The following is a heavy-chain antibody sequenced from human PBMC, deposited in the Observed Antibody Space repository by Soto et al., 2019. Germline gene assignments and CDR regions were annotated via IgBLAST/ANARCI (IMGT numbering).Heavy chain of an antibody. CDR3: ARQTGSSWYVAFDI. Sequence: LSLTCTVSGGSISSYYWSWIRQPPGKGLEWIGYIYYSGSTNYNPSLKSRVTISVDTSKNQFSLKLSSVTAADTAVYYCARQTGSSWYVAFDIWGQGTMVTVSS. J-gene: IGHJ3*02. CDR2: IYYSGST. CDR1: GGSISSYY. V-gene: IGHV4-59*08. D-gene: IGHD6-13*01.